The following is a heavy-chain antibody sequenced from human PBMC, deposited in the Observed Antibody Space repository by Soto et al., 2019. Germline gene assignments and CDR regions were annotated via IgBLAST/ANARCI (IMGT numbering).Heavy chain of an antibody. J-gene: IGHJ4*02. CDR3: ARDSEVGIQLWLLPHY. Sequence: XSVKVSCKASGYTFTSYGISWVRQAPGQGLEWMGWISAYNGNTNYAQKLQGRVTMTTDTSTSTAYMELRSLRSDDTAVYYCARDSEVGIQLWLLPHYWGQGTLVTVSS. CDR1: GYTFTSYG. V-gene: IGHV1-18*01. CDR2: ISAYNGNT. D-gene: IGHD5-18*01.